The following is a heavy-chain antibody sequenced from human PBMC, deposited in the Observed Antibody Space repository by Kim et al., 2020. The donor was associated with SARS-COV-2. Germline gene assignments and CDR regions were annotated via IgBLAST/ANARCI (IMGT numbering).Heavy chain of an antibody. CDR2: INHSGST. J-gene: IGHJ3*02. Sequence: SETLSLTCAVYGGSFSGYYWSWIRQPPGKGLEWIGEINHSGSTNYNPSLKSRVTISVDTSKNQFSLKLSSVTAADTAVYYCARCPTMIQLWLTAFDIWGQGTMVTVSS. V-gene: IGHV4-34*01. CDR3: ARCPTMIQLWLTAFDI. D-gene: IGHD5-18*01. CDR1: GGSFSGYY.